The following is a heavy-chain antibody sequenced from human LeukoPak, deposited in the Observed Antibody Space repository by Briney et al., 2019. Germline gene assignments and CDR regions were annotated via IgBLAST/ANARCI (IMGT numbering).Heavy chain of an antibody. CDR1: GFTFSDYY. D-gene: IGHD1-1*01. CDR2: ISSSGSTI. J-gene: IGHJ4*01. CDR3: ARDRKVEPLPEY. V-gene: IGHV3-11*04. Sequence: GGSLRLSCAASGFTFSDYYMSWIRQAPGKGLEWVSYISSSGSTIYYADSVKGRFTISRDNARNSLYLQLNSLRAEDTAVYYCARDRKVEPLPEYWGHGTLVTVSS.